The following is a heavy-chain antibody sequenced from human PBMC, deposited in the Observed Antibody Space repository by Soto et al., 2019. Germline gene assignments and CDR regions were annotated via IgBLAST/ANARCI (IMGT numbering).Heavy chain of an antibody. CDR1: VDRVSSNSAA. Sequence: SQTLSLTCAISVDRVSSNSAAWNLISQSPSRGLEWLGRTYYRSKLYNDYAVSVKSRITINPDTSKNQFSLQLNSVNHEDTDVYYCARVRQGEQGMVSDNWFDPWGDGTLVTVSS. D-gene: IGHD6-19*01. CDR2: TYYRSKLYN. J-gene: IGHJ5*02. V-gene: IGHV6-1*01. CDR3: ARVRQGEQGMVSDNWFDP.